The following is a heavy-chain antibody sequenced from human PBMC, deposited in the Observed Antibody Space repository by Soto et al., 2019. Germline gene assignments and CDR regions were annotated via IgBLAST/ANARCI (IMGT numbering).Heavy chain of an antibody. Sequence: SETLSLTCTVSGDSISSYYWSWIRQPPGKGLEWIGYIYYSGSTNYNPSLKSRVTISVDTSKNQFSLKLSSVTAADTAVYYCARCGEGPENWFDPWGQGTLVTVSS. V-gene: IGHV4-59*01. CDR3: ARCGEGPENWFDP. J-gene: IGHJ5*02. CDR1: GDSISSYY. CDR2: IYYSGST. D-gene: IGHD4-17*01.